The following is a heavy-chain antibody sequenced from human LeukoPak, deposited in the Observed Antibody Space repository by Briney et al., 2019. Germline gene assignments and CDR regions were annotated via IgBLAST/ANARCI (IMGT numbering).Heavy chain of an antibody. Sequence: SVKVSFKASGGTFSSYTISWVRQAPGQGLEWMGRIIPILGIANYEQKFQGRVTITADKSTSTAYMELSSLRSEDTAVYYCASGTGGFDPWGQGTLVTVSS. D-gene: IGHD1-26*01. J-gene: IGHJ5*02. CDR1: GGTFSSYT. V-gene: IGHV1-69*02. CDR3: ASGTGGFDP. CDR2: IIPILGIA.